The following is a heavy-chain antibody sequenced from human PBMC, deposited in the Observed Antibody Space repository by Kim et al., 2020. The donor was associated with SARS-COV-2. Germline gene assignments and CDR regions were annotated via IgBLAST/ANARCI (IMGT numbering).Heavy chain of an antibody. D-gene: IGHD4-17*01. CDR2: INGSGGST. J-gene: IGHJ4*02. CDR3: AKGSDYGDLRRYLDY. CDR1: GFTFSSYA. V-gene: IGHV3-23*01. Sequence: GGSLRLSCAASGFTFSSYAMSWVRQAPGKGLEWVSVINGSGGSTYYADSVKGRFTISRDNSKNTLYLQMNSLRAEDTAVYYCAKGSDYGDLRRYLDYWGQGTLVTVSS.